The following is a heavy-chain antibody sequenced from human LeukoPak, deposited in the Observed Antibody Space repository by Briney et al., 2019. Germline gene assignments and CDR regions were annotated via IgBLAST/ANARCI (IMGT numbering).Heavy chain of an antibody. J-gene: IGHJ4*02. V-gene: IGHV3-23*01. CDR3: AKDTSIGKYCTNGVCSPFDY. Sequence: AGGSLRLSCAGSGFTFSSYAMSWVRQAPGQGLEWVSVISDSGDYTSYADSVRGRFTISRDNSRNTLYLQMISLRPEDTAVYYCAKDTSIGKYCTNGVCSPFDYWGKGTLVTVSS. CDR2: ISDSGDYT. CDR1: GFTFSSYA. D-gene: IGHD2-8*01.